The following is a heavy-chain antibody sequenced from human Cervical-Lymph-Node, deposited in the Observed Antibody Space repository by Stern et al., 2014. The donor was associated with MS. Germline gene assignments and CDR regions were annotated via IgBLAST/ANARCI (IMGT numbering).Heavy chain of an antibody. V-gene: IGHV3-30*04. CDR2: ISFDGSNE. J-gene: IGHJ4*02. D-gene: IGHD3-16*01. CDR1: GFSFSTYA. Sequence: VQLLESGGGVVQPGTSLRLSCAASGFSFSTYAMHWVRPAPGKGLEWVAVISFDGSNEYYVDSVEGRFTISRDNSKNTLDLQMNSLRAEDTAVYYCVGGDVASPFAYWGQGTLVTVSS. CDR3: VGGDVASPFAY.